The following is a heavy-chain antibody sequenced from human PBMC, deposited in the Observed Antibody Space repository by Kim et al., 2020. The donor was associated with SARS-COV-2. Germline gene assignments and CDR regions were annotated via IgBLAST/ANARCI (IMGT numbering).Heavy chain of an antibody. CDR1: GYTFTGYY. V-gene: IGHV1-2*06. D-gene: IGHD3-22*01. Sequence: ASVKVSCKASGYTFTGYYMHWVRQAPGQGLEWMGRINPNSGGTNYAQKFQGRVTMTRDTSISTAYMELSRLRSDDTAVYYCARETPYSSGYYYVGYWGQGTLVTVSS. CDR3: ARETPYSSGYYYVGY. CDR2: INPNSGGT. J-gene: IGHJ4*02.